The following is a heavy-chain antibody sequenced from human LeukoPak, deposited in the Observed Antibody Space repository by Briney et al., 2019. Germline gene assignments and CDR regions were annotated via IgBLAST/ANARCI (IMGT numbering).Heavy chain of an antibody. V-gene: IGHV3-9*01. CDR1: GFTFDDYA. CDR3: AKGDTAMVLNFDY. J-gene: IGHJ4*02. D-gene: IGHD5-18*01. Sequence: PGRSLRLSCAASGFTFDDYAMHWVRQAPGKGLEWVSGISWNGLNIGYADSVKGRFTISRGNAKNSLYLQMSSLRADDTALYYCAKGDTAMVLNFDYLGQGILVTVSS. CDR2: ISWNGLNI.